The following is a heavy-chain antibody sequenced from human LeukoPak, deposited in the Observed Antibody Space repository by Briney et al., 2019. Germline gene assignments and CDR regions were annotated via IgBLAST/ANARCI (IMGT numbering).Heavy chain of an antibody. J-gene: IGHJ4*02. CDR3: ARRRQNTAMFDY. CDR1: GFTFSSYW. CDR2: IKEDGSEK. V-gene: IGHV3-7*01. D-gene: IGHD5-18*01. Sequence: GGSLRLSCVASGFTFSSYWMAWVRQAPGKAPEWVTNIKEDGSEKYYLDSVKGRFTISRDNAKNSLYLQMNSLRAEDTAVYYGARRRQNTAMFDYWGQGTLVTVSS.